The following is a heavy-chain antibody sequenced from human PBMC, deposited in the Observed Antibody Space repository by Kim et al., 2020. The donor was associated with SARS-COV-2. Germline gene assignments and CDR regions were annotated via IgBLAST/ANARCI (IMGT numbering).Heavy chain of an antibody. Sequence: GESLKISCNGSGYSFSTYWIGWVRQMPGKGLEWMGIIFPGDSDTRYSPSFQGQVTISADKSISTAYLQWNSLKASDTAKYYCAGRSYYDNTGYVIDYWGQGTLVTASS. D-gene: IGHD3-22*01. CDR2: IFPGDSDT. V-gene: IGHV5-51*01. J-gene: IGHJ4*02. CDR1: GYSFSTYW. CDR3: AGRSYYDNTGYVIDY.